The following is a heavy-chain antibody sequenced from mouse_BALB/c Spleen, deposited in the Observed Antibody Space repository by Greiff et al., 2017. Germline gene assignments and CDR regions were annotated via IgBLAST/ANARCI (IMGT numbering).Heavy chain of an antibody. D-gene: IGHD2-1*01. Sequence: VNVVESGPGLVAPSQSLSITCTVSGFSLTSYGVHWVRQPPGKGLEWLGVIWAGGSTNYNSALMSRLSISKDNSKSQVFLKMNSLQTDDTAMYYCAREGNPYYAMDYWGQGTSVTVSS. J-gene: IGHJ4*01. CDR3: AREGNPYYAMDY. CDR1: GFSLTSYG. V-gene: IGHV2-9*02. CDR2: IWAGGST.